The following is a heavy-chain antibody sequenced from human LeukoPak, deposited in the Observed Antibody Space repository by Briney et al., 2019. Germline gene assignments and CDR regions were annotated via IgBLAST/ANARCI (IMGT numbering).Heavy chain of an antibody. Sequence: SETLSLTCTVSGGSISSYYWSWIRLPAGKGLEWIGRIYTSGSTNYNPSLKSRVTISVDTSKNQFSLKLSSVTAADTAVYYCARFWSGYYTGAFDIWGQGTMVTVSS. CDR3: ARFWSGYYTGAFDI. CDR1: GGSISSYY. J-gene: IGHJ3*02. D-gene: IGHD3-3*01. CDR2: IYTSGST. V-gene: IGHV4-4*07.